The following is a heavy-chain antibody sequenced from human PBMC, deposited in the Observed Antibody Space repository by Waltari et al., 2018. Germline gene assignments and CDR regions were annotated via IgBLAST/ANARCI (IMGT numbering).Heavy chain of an antibody. Sequence: EVQLVNSGGGLVQPGGSLRLACEASASFTDSWLDWVRQAPGKGLVWVSRMKTDGTSITYADAVKGRFTISRDSAKNTYYLQMNSLRAEDTAVYYCTRNPGYWGQGTLVTVSS. CDR1: ASFTDSW. CDR2: MKTDGTSI. J-gene: IGHJ4*02. V-gene: IGHV3-74*03. CDR3: TRNPGY.